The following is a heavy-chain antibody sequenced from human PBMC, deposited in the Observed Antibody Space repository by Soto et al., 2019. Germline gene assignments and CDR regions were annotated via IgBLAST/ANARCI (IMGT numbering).Heavy chain of an antibody. D-gene: IGHD6-6*01. J-gene: IGHJ4*02. CDR2: ISLSGGMT. CDR1: GYSFSSYF. CDR3: ARAPYSSSSLRFDL. V-gene: IGHV1-46*01. Sequence: QVQLVQSGAEVKRPGASVRVSCKASGYSFSSYFIHWVRQAPGHGLEWMGIISLSGGMTNYAKKFHRIVAVTRDKATSTVYLELNTLRSDDTSGYFCARAPYSSSSLRFDLWGQGTQVTVSS.